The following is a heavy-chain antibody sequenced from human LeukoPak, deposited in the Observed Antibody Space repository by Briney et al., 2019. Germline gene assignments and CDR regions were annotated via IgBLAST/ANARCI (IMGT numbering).Heavy chain of an antibody. CDR3: ARGPRWLQDYFNY. J-gene: IGHJ4*02. CDR1: GGSISSSTFY. Sequence: SETLSLTCTVSGGSISSSTFYWGWLRQPPGKGLERIGSIYYSGSTYYNPSLKSRVSISVDTSKNQFSLRLTSVTAADTAVCYCARGPRWLQDYFNYWGQGTLVTVSS. CDR2: IYYSGST. D-gene: IGHD5-24*01. V-gene: IGHV4-39*07.